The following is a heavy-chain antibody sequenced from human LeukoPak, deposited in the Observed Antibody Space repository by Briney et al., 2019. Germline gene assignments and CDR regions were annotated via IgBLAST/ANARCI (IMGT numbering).Heavy chain of an antibody. D-gene: IGHD3-9*01. J-gene: IGHJ4*02. CDR2: INPSSGST. V-gene: IGHV1-46*01. Sequence: ASVKVSCKTYGYTFTSYYMHWVRQAPVQGLEWMGIINPSSGSTSYAQKFQSRVTMTRDTSTSTVYMELSSLRSEDTAVYYCARGPSVLRYFAWLLSGYWGQGTLVTVSS. CDR1: GYTFTSYY. CDR3: ARGPSVLRYFAWLLSGY.